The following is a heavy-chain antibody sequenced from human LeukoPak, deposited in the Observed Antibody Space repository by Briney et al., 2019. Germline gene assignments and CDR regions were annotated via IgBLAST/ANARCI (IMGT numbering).Heavy chain of an antibody. CDR1: GGTFSSYA. V-gene: IGHV1-69*04. Sequence: ASVKASCKASGGTFSSYAISWVRQAPGQGLEWMGRIIPILGIANYAQKFQGRVTITADKSTSTAYMELSSLRSEDTAVYFCTTSNGYLDYWGQGTLVTVSA. D-gene: IGHD2-8*01. CDR2: IIPILGIA. J-gene: IGHJ4*02. CDR3: TTSNGYLDY.